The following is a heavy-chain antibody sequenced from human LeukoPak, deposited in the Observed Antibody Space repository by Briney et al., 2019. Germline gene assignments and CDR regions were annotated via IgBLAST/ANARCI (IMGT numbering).Heavy chain of an antibody. J-gene: IGHJ6*03. CDR1: GFTFSSYS. CDR3: ARDQVIAAAGGYYYYMDV. D-gene: IGHD6-13*01. CDR2: ISSSSSTI. Sequence: GGSLRLSCAGSGFTFSSYSMNWVRQAPGKGLEWVSYISSSSSTIYYADSVKGRFTISRDNAKNSLYLQMNSLRAEDTTVYYCARDQVIAAAGGYYYYMDVWGKGTTVTVSS. V-gene: IGHV3-48*04.